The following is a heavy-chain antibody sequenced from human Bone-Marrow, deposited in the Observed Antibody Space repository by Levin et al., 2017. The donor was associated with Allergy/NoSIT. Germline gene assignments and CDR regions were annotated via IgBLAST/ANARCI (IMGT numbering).Heavy chain of an antibody. J-gene: IGHJ5*02. CDR2: IHPDGREI. D-gene: IGHD1-14*01. CDR1: GFTFRSYW. Sequence: QPGGSLRLSCTASGFTFRSYWMYWVRQAPGKGLEWVASIHPDGREIYYVDSVRGRFTISRDDAKNSLYLQLKSLRVEDTALYYCITVPSASDWFDPWGQGTLVTVS. V-gene: IGHV3-7*01. CDR3: ITVPSASDWFDP.